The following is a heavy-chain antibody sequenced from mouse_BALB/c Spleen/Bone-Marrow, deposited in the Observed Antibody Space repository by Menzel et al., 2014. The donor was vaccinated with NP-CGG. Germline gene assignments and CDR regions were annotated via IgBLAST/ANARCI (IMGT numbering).Heavy chain of an antibody. J-gene: IGHJ3*01. D-gene: IGHD2-3*01. CDR3: AMRLLTS. V-gene: IGHV3-6*02. CDR1: GYSITSGYY. Sequence: VQLKQSGPGLVKPSQSLSLTCSVTGYSITSGYYWNWIRQFPGNKLEWMGYISYDGSNNYNPSLKNRISITRDTSKNQLFLKLNSVTTEDTATYYCAMRLLTSWGQGTLVTVSA. CDR2: ISYDGSN.